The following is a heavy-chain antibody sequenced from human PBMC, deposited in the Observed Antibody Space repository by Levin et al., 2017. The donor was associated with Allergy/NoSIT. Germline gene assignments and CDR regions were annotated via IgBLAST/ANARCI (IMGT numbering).Heavy chain of an antibody. V-gene: IGHV3-30*18. CDR1: GFTFSSYG. Sequence: GGSLRLSCAASGFTFSSYGMHWVRQAPGKGLEWVAVISYDGRNKYHADSVKGRFTISRDNSKNTLYLQMNSLRAEDTAVYYCAKDLRGFTYGRLGYWGQGTLVTVSS. D-gene: IGHD5-18*01. CDR3: AKDLRGFTYGRLGY. J-gene: IGHJ4*02. CDR2: ISYDGRNK.